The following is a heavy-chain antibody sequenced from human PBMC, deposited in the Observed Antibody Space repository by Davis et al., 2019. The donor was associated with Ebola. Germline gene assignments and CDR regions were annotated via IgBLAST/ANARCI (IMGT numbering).Heavy chain of an antibody. CDR1: GNSFTSHW. CDR2: IYTGDSDT. D-gene: IGHD2-8*02. Sequence: KVSCKDSGNSFTSHWIGWVRQMPGKGLDWMGIIYTGDSDTSYSPSFRGQVTISADKSMKTAFLQWSSLKASDSGMYYCASLRRTITGMDDGFDIWGQGTMVTVSS. V-gene: IGHV5-51*01. CDR3: ASLRRTITGMDDGFDI. J-gene: IGHJ3*02.